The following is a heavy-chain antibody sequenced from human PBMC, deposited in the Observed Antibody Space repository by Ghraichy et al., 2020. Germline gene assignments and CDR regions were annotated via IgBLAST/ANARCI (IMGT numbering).Heavy chain of an antibody. CDR1: GDSVSSNSAA. V-gene: IGHV6-1*01. J-gene: IGHJ4*02. Sequence: SQTLSLTCAISGDSVSSNSAAWNWIRQSPSRGLEWLGRTYYRSKWYNDYAVSVKSRITINPDTSKNQFSLQLNSVTPEDTAVYYCARGRIGYNILTGYYIREIDYWGQGTLVTVSS. CDR3: ARGRIGYNILTGYYIREIDY. CDR2: TYYRSKWYN. D-gene: IGHD3-9*01.